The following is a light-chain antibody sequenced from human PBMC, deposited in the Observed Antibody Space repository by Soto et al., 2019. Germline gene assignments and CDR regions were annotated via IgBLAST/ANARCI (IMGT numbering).Light chain of an antibody. V-gene: IGKV1-39*01. CDR2: DAS. CDR1: QSVSNY. J-gene: IGKJ1*01. CDR3: QQSYYNPT. Sequence: DIQMTQSPSSLSASVGDRVTITCRASQSVSNYLHWYQQKPGKAPNLLIYDASSLQSGVPSRFSGSGSGTDFTLTISSLQHEDFATYYCQQSYYNPTVGQGTKVDIK.